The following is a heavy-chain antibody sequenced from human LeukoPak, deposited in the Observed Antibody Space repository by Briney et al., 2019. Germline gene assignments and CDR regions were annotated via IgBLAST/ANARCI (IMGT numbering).Heavy chain of an antibody. D-gene: IGHD2-15*01. CDR3: ASRRGSRPRYCSGGSCYTGVYYYGMDV. CDR1: GGSFSGYY. CDR2: INHSGST. J-gene: IGHJ6*02. V-gene: IGHV4-34*01. Sequence: SETLSLTCAVYGGSFSGYYWSWIRQPPGKGLEWIGEINHSGSTNYNPSLKSRVTISVDTSKNQFSLKLSSVTAADTAVYYCASRRGSRPRYCSGGSCYTGVYYYGMDVWGQGTTVTVSS.